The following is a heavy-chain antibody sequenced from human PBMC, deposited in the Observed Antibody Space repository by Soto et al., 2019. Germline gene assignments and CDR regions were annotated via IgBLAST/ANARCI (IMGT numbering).Heavy chain of an antibody. J-gene: IGHJ4*02. CDR1: GYSFTSYW. V-gene: IGHV5-51*01. CDR3: ARLGERYSSSSAVDY. D-gene: IGHD6-6*01. Sequence: GESLKISCKGSGYSFTSYWIGWVRQMPGKGLEWMGIIYPGDSDTRYSPSFQGQVTISADKSISTAYLQWSSLKASDTAMYYCARLGERYSSSSAVDYWGQGTLVTVSS. CDR2: IYPGDSDT.